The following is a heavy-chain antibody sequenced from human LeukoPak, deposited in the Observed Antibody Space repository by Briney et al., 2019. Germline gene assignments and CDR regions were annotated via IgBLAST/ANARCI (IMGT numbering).Heavy chain of an antibody. CDR2: ISGSGGST. CDR3: AKGRLVVAAHPGWYFEL. CDR1: GFTFSSYA. V-gene: IGHV3-23*01. Sequence: PGGSLRLSCAASGFTFSSYAMSWVRQAPGKGLEWVSAISGSGGSTYYADSVKGRFTISRDNSKNTLYLQMNSLRAEDTAVYYCAKGRLVVAAHPGWYFELWGRGTLVTVSS. D-gene: IGHD2-15*01. J-gene: IGHJ2*01.